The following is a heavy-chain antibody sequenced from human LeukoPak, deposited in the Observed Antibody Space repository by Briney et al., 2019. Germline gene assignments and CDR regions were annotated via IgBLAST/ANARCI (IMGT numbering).Heavy chain of an antibody. V-gene: IGHV3-23*01. CDR2: ISAGGAST. J-gene: IGHJ6*03. CDR3: ARMWLLSYYIDF. D-gene: IGHD3-22*01. Sequence: GGSLRLSCAASGSTFSSTGMTWVRQAPGKGLEWASSISAGGASTYYADSVKGRFTISRDNSRDTLYLQMNSLRAEDTAVYYCARMWLLSYYIDFWGKGTTVTVS. CDR1: GSTFSSTG.